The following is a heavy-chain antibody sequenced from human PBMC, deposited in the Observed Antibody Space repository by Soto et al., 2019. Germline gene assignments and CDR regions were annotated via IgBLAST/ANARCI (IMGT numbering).Heavy chain of an antibody. CDR3: ARKGIAHSRDLLGGMDV. Sequence: SVKVSCEASGGRFSSYAISWVRQAPGRGLEWMGGIIPIFGTANYAQKFQGRVTITADESTSTAYMELSSLRSEDTAVYYCARKGIAHSRDLLGGMDVWGQGTTVTVS. V-gene: IGHV1-69*13. D-gene: IGHD1-26*01. J-gene: IGHJ6*02. CDR1: GGRFSSYA. CDR2: IIPIFGTA.